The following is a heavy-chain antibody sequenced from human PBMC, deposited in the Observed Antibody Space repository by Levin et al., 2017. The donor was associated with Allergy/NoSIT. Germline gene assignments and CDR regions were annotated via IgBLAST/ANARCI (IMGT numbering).Heavy chain of an antibody. CDR1: GGSFSGYY. CDR3: ATRNEIRGQTYYDILTGYSPPRYGMDG. CDR2: INHSGST. Sequence: PSETLSLTCAVYGGSFSGYYWSWIRQPPGKGLEWIGEINHSGSTNYNPSLKSRVTISVDTSKNQFSLKLSSVTAADTAVYYCATRNEIRGQTYYDILTGYSPPRYGMDGWGQGTTVTVSS. J-gene: IGHJ6*02. V-gene: IGHV4-34*01. D-gene: IGHD3-9*01.